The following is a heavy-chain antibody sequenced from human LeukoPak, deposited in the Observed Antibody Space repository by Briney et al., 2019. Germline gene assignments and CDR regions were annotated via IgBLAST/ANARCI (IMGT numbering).Heavy chain of an antibody. V-gene: IGHV6-1*01. CDR2: TYYRSKWYN. Sequence: SQTLSLTCAISGDSVSSNSAAWNWIRQSPSRGLEWLGRTYYRSKWYNDYAVSVKSRITINPDTSKNQFSLQLNSVTPEDTAVYYCARHQQRITMVRGVPNYYYYMDVWGKGTTVTISS. CDR1: GDSVSSNSAA. J-gene: IGHJ6*03. CDR3: ARHQQRITMVRGVPNYYYYMDV. D-gene: IGHD3-10*01.